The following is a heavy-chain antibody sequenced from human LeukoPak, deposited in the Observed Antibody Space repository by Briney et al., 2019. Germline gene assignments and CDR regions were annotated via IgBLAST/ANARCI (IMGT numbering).Heavy chain of an antibody. CDR2: IYYSGST. D-gene: IGHD2-15*01. CDR1: GGSISSYY. CDR3: ARLGLYCSGGSCLPLGP. Sequence: SETLSLTFTVSGGSISSYYWGWIRQPPGKGLEWIGSIYYSGSTYYNPSLKSRVTISVDTSKNQFSLKLSSVTAADTAVYYCARLGLYCSGGSCLPLGPWGQGTLVTVSS. J-gene: IGHJ5*02. V-gene: IGHV4-39*07.